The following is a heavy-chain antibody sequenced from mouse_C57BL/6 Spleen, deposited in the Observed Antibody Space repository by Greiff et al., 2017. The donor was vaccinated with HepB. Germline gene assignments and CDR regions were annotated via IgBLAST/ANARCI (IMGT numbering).Heavy chain of an antibody. CDR1: GYAFSSSW. Sequence: QVQLKQSGPELVKPGASVKISCKASGYAFSSSWMNWVKQRPGKGLEWIGRIYPGDGDTNYNGKFKGKATLTADKSSSTAYMQLSSLTSEDSAVYFCARSGYEGAMDYWGQGTSVTVSS. J-gene: IGHJ4*01. D-gene: IGHD2-10*02. CDR2: IYPGDGDT. V-gene: IGHV1-82*01. CDR3: ARSGYEGAMDY.